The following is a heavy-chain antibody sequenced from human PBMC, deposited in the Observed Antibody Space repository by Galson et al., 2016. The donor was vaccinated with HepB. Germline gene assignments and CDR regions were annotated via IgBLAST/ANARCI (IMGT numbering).Heavy chain of an antibody. V-gene: IGHV3-7*01. CDR2: MNQDGSEK. CDR3: VRSREVDLAITPFDY. CDR1: GFTFSNYG. D-gene: IGHD1-14*01. Sequence: SLRLSCAASGFTFSNYGMHWVRQAPGKGLEWVANMNQDGSEKYYVDSVKGRFTISRDNAKNTLHLQMNSLRAEDTALYYCVRSREVDLAITPFDYWGQGTLVTVSS. J-gene: IGHJ4*02.